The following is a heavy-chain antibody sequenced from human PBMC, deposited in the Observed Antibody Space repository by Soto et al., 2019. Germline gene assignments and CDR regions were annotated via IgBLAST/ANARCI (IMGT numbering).Heavy chain of an antibody. CDR2: IKQDGSEK. CDR3: ARDIDDYVWGSYRHYYYYYGMDV. Sequence: GGSLRLSCAASGFTFSSHWMSWVRQAPGKGLEWVANIKQDGSEKYYVDSVKGRFTISRDNAKNSLYLQMNSLRAEDTAVYYCARDIDDYVWGSYRHYYYYYGMDVWGQGTTVTVSS. V-gene: IGHV3-7*05. J-gene: IGHJ6*02. CDR1: GFTFSSHW. D-gene: IGHD3-16*02.